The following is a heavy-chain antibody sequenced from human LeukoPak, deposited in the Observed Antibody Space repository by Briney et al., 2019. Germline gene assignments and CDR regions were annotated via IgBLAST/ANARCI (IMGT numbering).Heavy chain of an antibody. D-gene: IGHD1-14*01. Sequence: GGALRLSCAASGFTFDDYGMSWVRQAPGKGLEWVSGINWNGGSTGYADSVKGRFTISRDNAKKSLYLQMNSLRAEDTALYYCARARSDHPALSFLHYYYYMDVWGKGTTVTVSS. CDR1: GFTFDDYG. CDR2: INWNGGST. J-gene: IGHJ6*03. CDR3: ARARSDHPALSFLHYYYYMDV. V-gene: IGHV3-20*04.